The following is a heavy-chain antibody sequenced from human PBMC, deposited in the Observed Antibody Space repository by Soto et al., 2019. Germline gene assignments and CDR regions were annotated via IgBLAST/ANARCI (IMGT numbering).Heavy chain of an antibody. J-gene: IGHJ4*02. Sequence: QVQLVESGGGVVQPGRSLRLSCAASGFTFSSYGMHWVRQAPGKGLEWVAVISYDGSNKYYADSVKGRFTISRDNSKNTLYLQMNRLRAEDTAVYYCANTNRGSYRGFDYWGQGTLVTVSS. CDR1: GFTFSSYG. V-gene: IGHV3-30*18. D-gene: IGHD1-26*01. CDR2: ISYDGSNK. CDR3: ANTNRGSYRGFDY.